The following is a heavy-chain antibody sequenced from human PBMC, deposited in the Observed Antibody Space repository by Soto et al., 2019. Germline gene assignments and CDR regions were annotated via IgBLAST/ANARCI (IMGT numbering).Heavy chain of an antibody. Sequence: PGRSLRLSCAASVFTFISYWMSWVRQASGKGLEWVANIKQDGSEKYYVDSVKGRFTLSRDNAKNSLQLQMSSLRDEDTAIYFCARVAYGNGWIFDYWGQGTLVTVSS. J-gene: IGHJ4*01. D-gene: IGHD6-19*01. CDR2: IKQDGSEK. CDR1: VFTFISYW. CDR3: ARVAYGNGWIFDY. V-gene: IGHV3-7*01.